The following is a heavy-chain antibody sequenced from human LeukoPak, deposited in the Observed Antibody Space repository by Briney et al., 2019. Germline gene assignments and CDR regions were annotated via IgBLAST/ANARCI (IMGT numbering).Heavy chain of an antibody. D-gene: IGHD5-18*01. Sequence: SETLSLTCTVSGESISGFYWTWIRQPPGKELEWIGYIYYSGSTNYNPSLKSRVTISVDTSKNQFSLKLSSVTAADTAVYYCALGYSYGAPFDYWGQGTLVTVSS. CDR1: GESISGFY. CDR3: ALGYSYGAPFDY. V-gene: IGHV4-59*01. CDR2: IYYSGST. J-gene: IGHJ4*02.